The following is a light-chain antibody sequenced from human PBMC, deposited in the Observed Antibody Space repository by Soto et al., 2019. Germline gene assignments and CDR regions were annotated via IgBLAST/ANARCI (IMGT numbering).Light chain of an antibody. V-gene: IGKV3-11*01. CDR3: QQRSNWPIT. CDR2: DAS. Sequence: EVVLTQSPSTLSLSAGDRATLSCGASQSVSHALAWYQQKPGQAPRLLIYDASSRPTDIPARLSGSGYGTDFNLTISSLEPEDFALYYCQQRSNWPITFGQGTRLEIK. CDR1: QSVSHA. J-gene: IGKJ5*01.